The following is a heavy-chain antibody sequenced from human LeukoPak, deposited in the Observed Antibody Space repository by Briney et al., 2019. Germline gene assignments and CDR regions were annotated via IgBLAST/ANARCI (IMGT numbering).Heavy chain of an antibody. Sequence: SETLPLTCTVSLDSTTSNFWSWVRQPPGKGLEWIGEIHRSGSSNYNPSLQSRVTISIDSSRNQIALELSSVTAADTAVYYCAREILGGFNPGAYWGQGTLVTVSS. CDR2: IHRSGSS. V-gene: IGHV4-4*02. J-gene: IGHJ4*02. CDR3: AREILGGFNPGAY. D-gene: IGHD1-14*01. CDR1: LDSTTSNF.